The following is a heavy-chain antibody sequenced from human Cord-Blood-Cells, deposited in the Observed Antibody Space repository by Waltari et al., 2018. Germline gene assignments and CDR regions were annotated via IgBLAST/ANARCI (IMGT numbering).Heavy chain of an antibody. Sequence: QVQLQESGPGLVKPSETLSLTCTVSGGSISSYYWSWIRQPPGKGLEWIGYIYYSGSTNYNPALKSRVTISVDTYKNQFSLKLSSVTAADTAVYYCARVRGSSGWYYYYYGMDVWGQGTTVTVSS. V-gene: IGHV4-59*01. J-gene: IGHJ6*02. CDR1: GGSISSYY. CDR2: IYYSGST. CDR3: ARVRGSSGWYYYYYGMDV. D-gene: IGHD6-19*01.